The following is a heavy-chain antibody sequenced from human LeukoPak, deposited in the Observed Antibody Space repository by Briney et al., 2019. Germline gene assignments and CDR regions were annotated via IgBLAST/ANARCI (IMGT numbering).Heavy chain of an antibody. Sequence: SETLSLTCTVSGGSISSGSYYWSWIRQPAGKGLEWIGRIYTSGSTNYNPSLKSRVTISVDTSKNQFSLKLSSVTAADTAVYYCARGPIITMVRGVRNWFDPWGQGTLVTVSS. CDR3: ARGPIITMVRGVRNWFDP. D-gene: IGHD3-10*01. J-gene: IGHJ5*02. V-gene: IGHV4-61*02. CDR2: IYTSGST. CDR1: GGSISSGSYY.